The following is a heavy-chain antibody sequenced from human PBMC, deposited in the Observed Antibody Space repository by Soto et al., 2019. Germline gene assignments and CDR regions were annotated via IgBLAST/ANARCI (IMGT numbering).Heavy chain of an antibody. Sequence: AGGSLRLSCAASGFTFSSSAVTWVRQAPGKGLEWVSSISDSGGSRYYADSVKGRFTISRDNSKNTLYLQMNSLGAEDTAVYYCAKSCGGDCYSRLEHRAQRTQVTVSS. J-gene: IGHJ1*01. CDR1: GFTFSSSA. D-gene: IGHD2-21*02. V-gene: IGHV3-23*01. CDR3: AKSCGGDCYSRLEH. CDR2: ISDSGGSR.